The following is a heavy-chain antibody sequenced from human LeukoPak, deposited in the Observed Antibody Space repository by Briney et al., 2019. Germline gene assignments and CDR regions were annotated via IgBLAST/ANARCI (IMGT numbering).Heavy chain of an antibody. V-gene: IGHV3-23*01. Sequence: GGSLRLSCAASGFTFSSYAMSWVRQAPGKGLEWVSAISGSGGSTYYADSVKGRFTISRDNSKNTLYLQMNSLRAEDTSVYYCAKDLNIVVVPAAPSAFDIWGQGTMVTVSS. D-gene: IGHD2-2*01. CDR2: ISGSGGST. CDR1: GFTFSSYA. CDR3: AKDLNIVVVPAAPSAFDI. J-gene: IGHJ3*02.